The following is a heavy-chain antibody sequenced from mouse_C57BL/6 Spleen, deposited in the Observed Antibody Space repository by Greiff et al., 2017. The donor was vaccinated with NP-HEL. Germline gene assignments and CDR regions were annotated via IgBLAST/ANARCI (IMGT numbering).Heavy chain of an antibody. V-gene: IGHV2-6*01. CDR1: GFSLTSYG. J-gene: IGHJ4*01. CDR2: IWGVGST. CDR3: ARQTSGAMDY. Sequence: QVQLQQSGPGLVAPSQSLSITCTVSGFSLTSYGVDWVRQSPGKGLEWLGVIWGVGSTNYNSALKSRLSISKDNSKSQVFLKMNSLQTDDTAKYYGARQTSGAMDYWGQGTSVTVSS.